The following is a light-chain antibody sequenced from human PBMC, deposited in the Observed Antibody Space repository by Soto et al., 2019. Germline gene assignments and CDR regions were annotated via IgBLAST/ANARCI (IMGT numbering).Light chain of an antibody. J-gene: IGLJ3*02. Sequence: QSVLTQPPSVSAAPGQRVTISCSGSSSNIGNNFVSWYQHLPGTAPKLLIYDTNKRPSGIPERFSGSKSGTSATLGITGLQTGDEADYYCGTWDSSLSAWVFGGGTKLTVL. CDR3: GTWDSSLSAWV. CDR2: DTN. CDR1: SSNIGNNF. V-gene: IGLV1-51*01.